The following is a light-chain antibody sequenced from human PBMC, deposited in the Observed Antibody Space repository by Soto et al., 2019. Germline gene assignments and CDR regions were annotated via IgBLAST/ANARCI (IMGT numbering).Light chain of an antibody. J-gene: IGKJ1*01. CDR3: PLSYSPPRP. V-gene: IGKV1-39*01. CDR2: AAS. Sequence: DTRMTQSPASLSAPVKDRVTIHCRASQSISSYLNWYQQKPGKAPKLLIYAASSLQSGVPSRFSGSGSGTDFTLTIISLQPEDFATYCSPLSYSPPRPFGEGTK. CDR1: QSISSY.